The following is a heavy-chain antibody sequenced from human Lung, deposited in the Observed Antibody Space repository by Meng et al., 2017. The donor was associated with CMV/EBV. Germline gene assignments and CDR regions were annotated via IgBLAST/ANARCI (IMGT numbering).Heavy chain of an antibody. Sequence: SXXVSXXASGGTFSSYAISWVRQAPGQGLEWMGGIIPIFGTANYAQKFQGRVTITTDESTSTAYMELSSLRSEDTAVYYCARGNYGDYHYYGMDVWCQGTTVTVSS. D-gene: IGHD4-17*01. V-gene: IGHV1-69*05. J-gene: IGHJ6*02. CDR3: ARGNYGDYHYYGMDV. CDR2: IIPIFGTA. CDR1: GGTFSSYA.